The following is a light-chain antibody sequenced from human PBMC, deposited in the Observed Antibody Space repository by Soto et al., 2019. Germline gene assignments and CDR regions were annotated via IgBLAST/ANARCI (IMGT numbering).Light chain of an antibody. J-gene: IGKJ4*01. CDR3: QQRSNWRLT. Sequence: EIVLTQSPATLSLSPGERATLSCRASQSVSSYLAWYPQKPGQAPRLLIYDASNRATGIPTRFGGSGSGTDFTLTITSLEPADFAVYYCQQRSNWRLTFGGGTKVESK. CDR2: DAS. CDR1: QSVSSY. V-gene: IGKV3-11*01.